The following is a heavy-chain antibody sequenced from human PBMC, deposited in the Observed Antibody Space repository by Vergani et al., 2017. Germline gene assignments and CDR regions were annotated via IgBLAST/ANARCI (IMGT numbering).Heavy chain of an antibody. Sequence: QMQLQESGPGLVKASETLSLTCTVSGDSIISRSYYWGWIRQPPGKGLEWIGSIYNSGNGDSSSSLKSRVTISADTSKNQFSLRLTSVTAADTAVYYCASGKYYSDSTSHFRGRYFDVWGLGTLVTVPS. CDR3: ASGKYYSDSTSHFRGRYFDV. D-gene: IGHD3-16*01. J-gene: IGHJ2*01. V-gene: IGHV4-39*01. CDR2: IYNSGNG. CDR1: GDSIISRSYY.